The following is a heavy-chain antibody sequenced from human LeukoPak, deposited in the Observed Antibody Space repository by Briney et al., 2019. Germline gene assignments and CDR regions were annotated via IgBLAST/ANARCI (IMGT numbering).Heavy chain of an antibody. CDR1: GYTFTGYY. CDR3: ARGYDDSPGEYFQH. CDR2: INPNSGGT. D-gene: IGHD3-22*01. V-gene: IGHV1-2*06. Sequence: ASVKVSCKASGYTFTGYYMHWVRQAPGQGLEWMGRINPNSGGTNYAQKFQGRVTMTRDTSISTAYMELSRLRSDDTAVYYCARGYDDSPGEYFQHWGQGTLVTVSS. J-gene: IGHJ1*01.